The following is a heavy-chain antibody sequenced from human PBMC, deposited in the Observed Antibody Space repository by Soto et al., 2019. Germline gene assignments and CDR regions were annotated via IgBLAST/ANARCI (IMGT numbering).Heavy chain of an antibody. CDR2: IYWDDDE. CDR1: GLSLTTTGVG. J-gene: IGHJ4*02. Sequence: QVTLKESGPTLVKPTQTLSLTCIFSGLSLTTTGVGVAWIRQPPGEALEWLGMIYWDDDERYSPSLKSRLTITKDASKNQVVLTMTNMDPVDTATYYCASQGPGTTSFEYWGLGTLVTVSP. D-gene: IGHD1-1*01. V-gene: IGHV2-5*02. CDR3: ASQGPGTTSFEY.